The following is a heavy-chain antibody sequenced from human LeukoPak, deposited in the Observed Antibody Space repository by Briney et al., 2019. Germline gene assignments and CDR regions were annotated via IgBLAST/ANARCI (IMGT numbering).Heavy chain of an antibody. J-gene: IGHJ4*02. Sequence: ASAKVSCKAPGYTFTRYGISWVRQAPGPGREWMGWISAYNGNTNYAQKLQGRVTMTTDTSTSTAYMELRSLRSDDTAVYYCARKWTSGYAQDYWGQGTLVTVSS. V-gene: IGHV1-18*04. CDR3: ARKWTSGYAQDY. D-gene: IGHD5-12*01. CDR1: GYTFTRYG. CDR2: ISAYNGNT.